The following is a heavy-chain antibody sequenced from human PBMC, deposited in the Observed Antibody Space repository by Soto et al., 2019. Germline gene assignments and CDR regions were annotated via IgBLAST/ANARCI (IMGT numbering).Heavy chain of an antibody. CDR1: GGSISSGGYY. D-gene: IGHD3-22*01. CDR2: IYYIGST. Sequence: SETLSLTCTVSGGSISSGGYYWSWIRQHPGKGLEWIGYIYYIGSTYYNPSLKSRVTISVDTSKNQFSLKLSSVTAEDTAVYYCARDDYYDSSGYYAHWGQGTLVTVSS. CDR3: ARDDYYDSSGYYAH. V-gene: IGHV4-31*03. J-gene: IGHJ4*02.